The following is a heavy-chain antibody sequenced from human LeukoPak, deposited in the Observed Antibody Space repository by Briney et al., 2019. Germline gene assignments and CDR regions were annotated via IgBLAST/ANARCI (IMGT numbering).Heavy chain of an antibody. CDR2: MNPNSGNT. CDR1: GYTFTSYD. J-gene: IGHJ4*02. CDR3: ARMTTVIGDDY. V-gene: IGHV1-8*01. D-gene: IGHD4-17*01. Sequence: ASVKVSCKASGYTFTSYDINWVRQATGQGLEWMGWMNPNSGNTGYAQKFQGGVTTTRNTSISTAYMELSSLRSEDTAVYYCARMTTVIGDDYWGQGTLVTVSS.